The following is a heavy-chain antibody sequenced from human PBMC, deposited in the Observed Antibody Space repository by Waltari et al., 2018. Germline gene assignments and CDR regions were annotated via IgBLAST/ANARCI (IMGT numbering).Heavy chain of an antibody. J-gene: IGHJ1*01. D-gene: IGHD1-1*01. V-gene: IGHV3-21*02. CDR1: GFDFNADT. CDR3: ARSSATGT. CDR2: ISANSHYI. Sequence: EMQLVESGGGLVKPGESLRLSCAASGFDFNADTMNWVRQAPGRGREWVSGISANSHYIYYADSVKGRFTVSRDNARNSLYLQMDSLRVDDTGVYYCARSSATGTWGQGALVTVSS.